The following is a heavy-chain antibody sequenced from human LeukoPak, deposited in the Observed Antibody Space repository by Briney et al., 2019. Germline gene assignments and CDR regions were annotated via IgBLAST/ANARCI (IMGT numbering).Heavy chain of an antibody. J-gene: IGHJ4*02. V-gene: IGHV3-7*01. Sequence: GGSLRLSCAASGVTFSSYCISWVRQAPGEGLGRVANIKQDGSENYYVDSVKGRFTISRDNAKNSLYLQMNSLRAEDTAVYYCARSEKYYERSGYGYWGQGTLVTVSS. CDR2: IKQDGSEN. CDR3: ARSEKYYERSGYGY. D-gene: IGHD3-22*01. CDR1: GVTFSSYC.